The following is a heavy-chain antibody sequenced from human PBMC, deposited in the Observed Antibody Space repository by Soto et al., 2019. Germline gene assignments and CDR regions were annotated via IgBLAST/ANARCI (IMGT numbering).Heavy chain of an antibody. D-gene: IGHD3-22*01. CDR3: ARVDSSGYYLNYGWFDP. CDR1: GGSISSYY. CDR2: IYYSGST. V-gene: IGHV4-59*01. Sequence: PSETLSLTCTVSGGSISSYYWSWIRQPPGKGLEWIGYIYYSGSTNYNPSLKSRVTISVDTSKNQFSLKLSSVTAADTAVYYCARVDSSGYYLNYGWFDPWGQGTLVTVPQ. J-gene: IGHJ5*02.